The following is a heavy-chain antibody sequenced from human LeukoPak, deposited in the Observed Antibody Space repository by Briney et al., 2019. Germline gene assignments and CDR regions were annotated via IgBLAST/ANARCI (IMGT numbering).Heavy chain of an antibody. CDR3: ARRDFWSGYFDS. J-gene: IGHJ4*02. Sequence: PSETLSLTCAVYGGSFSGYYWSWIRQPPGKGLEWIGEINHSGSTNYNPSLKSRVTISVDTSKNQFSLKLSSVTAADTAVYFCARRDFWSGYFDSWGQGTLVTVSS. V-gene: IGHV4-34*01. D-gene: IGHD3-3*01. CDR1: GGSFSGYY. CDR2: INHSGST.